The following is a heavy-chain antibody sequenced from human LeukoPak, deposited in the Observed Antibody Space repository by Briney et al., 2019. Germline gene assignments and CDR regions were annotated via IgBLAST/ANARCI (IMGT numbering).Heavy chain of an antibody. D-gene: IGHD3-10*01. Sequence: GGSLRLSCAASGFTFSSYEMNWVRQAPGKGLEWVSYISSSGSTIYYADSVKGRFTISRDNAKNSLYLQMNSLRAQDTAVYYSAREKSTLKWVGDFLRHQYYYTTDTRGEGTPGTVSS. J-gene: IGHJ6*01. CDR3: AREKSTLKWVGDFLRHQYYYTTDT. CDR1: GFTFSSYE. V-gene: IGHV3-48*03. CDR2: ISSSGSTI.